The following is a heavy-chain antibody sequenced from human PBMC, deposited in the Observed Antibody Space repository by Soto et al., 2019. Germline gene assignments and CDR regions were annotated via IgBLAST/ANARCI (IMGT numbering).Heavy chain of an antibody. D-gene: IGHD7-27*01. J-gene: IGHJ4*02. CDR3: VGRGNQNWGDY. V-gene: IGHV3-33*01. CDR2: IWYDGNNK. CDR1: GFTLSSYG. Sequence: QVQLVESGGGVVQPGRSLRLSCAASGFTLSSYGMHWVRQAPGKGLEWVSSIWYDGNNKYYADSVKGRFTISRDNSRNTLFLQMNSLRAEDTALYYCVGRGNQNWGDYWGQGTQVTVSS.